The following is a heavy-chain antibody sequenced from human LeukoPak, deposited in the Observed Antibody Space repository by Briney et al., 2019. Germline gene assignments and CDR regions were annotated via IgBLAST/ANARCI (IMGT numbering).Heavy chain of an antibody. Sequence: GGSLRLSCAASGFTFSSYWMSWVRQAPGKGLEWVANIKQDGSEKYYVDSVKGRFTISRDNSKNTLYLQMNSLRAEDTAVYYCAKGALRYFDWLAKYYYYGMDVWGQGTTVTVSS. CDR2: IKQDGSEK. J-gene: IGHJ6*02. V-gene: IGHV3-7*01. CDR1: GFTFSSYW. CDR3: AKGALRYFDWLAKYYYYGMDV. D-gene: IGHD3-9*01.